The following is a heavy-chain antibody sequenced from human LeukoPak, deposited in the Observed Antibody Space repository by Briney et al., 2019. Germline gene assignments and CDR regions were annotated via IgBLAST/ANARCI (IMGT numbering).Heavy chain of an antibody. CDR1: GVSISGYY. V-gene: IGHV4-59*01. J-gene: IGHJ4*02. CDR2: IYYSGST. CDR3: ASGLGILDY. Sequence: SETLSLTCTVSGVSISGYYWSWIRQPPGKGLEWIGYIYYSGSTNYNPSLKSRVTISVDTSKNQFSLKLSSVTAADTAVYYCASGLGILDYWGQGTLVTVSS. D-gene: IGHD3-10*01.